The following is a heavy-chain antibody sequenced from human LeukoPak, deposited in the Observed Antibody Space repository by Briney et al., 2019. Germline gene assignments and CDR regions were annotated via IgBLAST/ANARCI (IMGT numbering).Heavy chain of an antibody. Sequence: PGGSLRLSCAASGFTFSDSGIHWVRQASGRGLEWVGHIRSKADNYATVYAASVKGRFTITRDDSENTAYLQMNSLKTEDTAVYYCARQDRYSSSSFFDYWGQGTLVTVSS. V-gene: IGHV3-73*01. J-gene: IGHJ4*02. D-gene: IGHD6-19*01. CDR3: ARQDRYSSSSFFDY. CDR1: GFTFSDSG. CDR2: IRSKADNYAT.